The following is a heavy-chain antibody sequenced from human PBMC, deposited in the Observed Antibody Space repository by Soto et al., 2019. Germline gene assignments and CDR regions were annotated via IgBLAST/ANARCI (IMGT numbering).Heavy chain of an antibody. Sequence: QVQLVQSGAEVKKPGASVRVSCKASGYTFTKFDINWVRQATGQGLEWMGWMNPNSGNTGYAQKFQGRVTMTRNTSITTAYMELSTLRSEGTAVYYCVRGDYGDYSHWFDPWGQGTLATVSS. J-gene: IGHJ5*02. CDR1: GYTFTKFD. CDR2: MNPNSGNT. V-gene: IGHV1-8*01. CDR3: VRGDYGDYSHWFDP. D-gene: IGHD4-17*01.